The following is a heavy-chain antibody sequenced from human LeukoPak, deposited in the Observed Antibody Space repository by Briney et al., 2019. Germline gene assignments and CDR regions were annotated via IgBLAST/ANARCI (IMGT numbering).Heavy chain of an antibody. D-gene: IGHD3-22*01. Sequence: PSETLSLTCTVSGGSFSSSSYYWGWIRQPPGKGLEWIGNIYYSGTTYCSPSLKSRVTISVDTSKNQFSLRLSSVIAADTAVYYCATIDDSSGYYYFAYWGQGTLVTVSS. CDR2: IYYSGTT. CDR1: GGSFSSSSYY. V-gene: IGHV4-39*01. CDR3: ATIDDSSGYYYFAY. J-gene: IGHJ4*02.